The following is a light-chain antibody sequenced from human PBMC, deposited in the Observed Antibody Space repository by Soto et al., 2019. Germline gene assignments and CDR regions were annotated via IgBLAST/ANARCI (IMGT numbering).Light chain of an antibody. CDR2: KAS. V-gene: IGKV1-5*03. CDR3: QQYGSSSPWT. CDR1: QSISSW. Sequence: DIQMTQSPSTLSASVGDRVTITCRASQSISSWLAWYQQKPGKAPKLLIYKASSLETGVPSRFSGSGSGTEFTLTFSSLQPDDFASYYCQQYGSSSPWTFGQGTKVEVK. J-gene: IGKJ1*01.